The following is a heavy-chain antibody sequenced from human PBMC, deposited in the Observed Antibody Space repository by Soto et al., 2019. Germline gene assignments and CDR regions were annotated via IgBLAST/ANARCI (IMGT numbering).Heavy chain of an antibody. V-gene: IGHV1-2*02. CDR3: ARERAGGETATMDFEY. D-gene: IGHD3-16*01. CDR2: NNPNSAGT. Sequence: QVQLVQSGAEVKKPGASVKVSCKASGDTFTDNYIHWVRQAPGQGLEWMGWNNPNSAGTNYAQKFQGRVTMTRDTSITTDYMELSRLRSDDTAVYYCARERAGGETATMDFEYWGQGTLVTVSS. CDR1: GDTFTDNY. J-gene: IGHJ4*02.